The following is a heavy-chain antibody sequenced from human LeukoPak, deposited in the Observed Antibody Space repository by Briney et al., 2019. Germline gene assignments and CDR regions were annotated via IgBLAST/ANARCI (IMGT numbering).Heavy chain of an antibody. CDR1: GGSISSYY. CDR2: IYYSGST. CDR3: ARHSPDIVVVPAPKAFDY. J-gene: IGHJ4*02. Sequence: SETLSLTCTVSGGSISSYYWSWIRQPPGKGLEWIGYIYYSGSTNYNPSLKSRVTISVDTSKNQFSLKLSSVTAADTAVYYCARHSPDIVVVPAPKAFDYWGQGTLVTVSS. D-gene: IGHD2-2*01. V-gene: IGHV4-59*08.